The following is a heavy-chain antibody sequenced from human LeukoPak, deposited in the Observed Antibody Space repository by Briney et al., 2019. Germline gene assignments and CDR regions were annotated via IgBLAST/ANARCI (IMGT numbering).Heavy chain of an antibody. V-gene: IGHV5-51*01. CDR2: IYPGDSDT. D-gene: IGHD6-19*01. Sequence: GESLRISCKGSGYNFTSYWIAWVRQMPGKGLEWMGIIYPGDSDTRYSPSFQGQVTISADKSISTAYLQWGSLKASDTAMYYCARQGYSSADYWGQGTLVTVSS. CDR1: GYNFTSYW. CDR3: ARQGYSSADY. J-gene: IGHJ4*02.